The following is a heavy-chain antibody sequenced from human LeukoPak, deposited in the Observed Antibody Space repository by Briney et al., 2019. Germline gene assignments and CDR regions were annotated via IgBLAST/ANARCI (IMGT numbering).Heavy chain of an antibody. CDR2: IVTYGTRI. V-gene: IGHV3-74*03. J-gene: IGHJ4*02. D-gene: IGHD3-10*01. Sequence: GGSLRLSCAASGFTFGSNWMHWVRQVPGKGLIWVSSIVTYGTRITYADSVEGRFFNSREHAKSNRYLQLKSPRADDTAVYYCSRDPFGPYDYWGQGTLVTVSS. CDR1: GFTFGSNW. CDR3: SRDPFGPYDY.